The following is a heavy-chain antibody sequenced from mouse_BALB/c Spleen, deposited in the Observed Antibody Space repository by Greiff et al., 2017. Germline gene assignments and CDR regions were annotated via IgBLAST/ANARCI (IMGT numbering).Heavy chain of an antibody. J-gene: IGHJ1*01. CDR3: ARSYYGSSPVFDV. D-gene: IGHD1-1*01. V-gene: IGHV1-12*01. CDR2: IYPGNGDT. Sequence: QVQLQQPGAELVKPGASVKMSCKASGYTFTSYNMHWVKQTPGQGLEWIGAIYPGNGDTSYNQKFKGKATLTADKSSSTAYMQLSSLTSEDAAVYYCARSYYGSSPVFDVWGAGTTVTVSS. CDR1: GYTFTSYN.